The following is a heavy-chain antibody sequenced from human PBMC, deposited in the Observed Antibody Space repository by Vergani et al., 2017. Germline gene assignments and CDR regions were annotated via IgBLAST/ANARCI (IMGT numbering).Heavy chain of an antibody. CDR1: GFTFSSYG. D-gene: IGHD3-16*01. CDR2: ISYDGSNK. Sequence: QVQLVESGGGVVQPGRSLRLSCAASGFTFSSYGMHWVRQAPGKGLEWVAVISYDGSNKYYADSVKGRLTISRDNSKNTLYLQMNSLRAEDTAVYYCAKDRGGGTSLQHWGQGTLVTVSS. J-gene: IGHJ1*01. V-gene: IGHV3-30*18. CDR3: AKDRGGGTSLQH.